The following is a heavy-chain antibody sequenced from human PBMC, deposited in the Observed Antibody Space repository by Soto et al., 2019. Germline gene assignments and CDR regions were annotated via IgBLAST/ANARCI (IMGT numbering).Heavy chain of an antibody. J-gene: IGHJ4*02. D-gene: IGHD2-8*01. CDR2: IIPISDTT. CDR1: GGSFSSYA. Sequence: QVHLVQSGAEVKKPGSSVKVSCKASGGSFSSYAISWVRQAPGQGLQWMGGIIPISDTTNYAEKFQGRVSITADRSTTTAYMEVTSLRSEDTAVYYCAIGGVALDFWSPGTLVTVSS. V-gene: IGHV1-69*06. CDR3: AIGGVALDF.